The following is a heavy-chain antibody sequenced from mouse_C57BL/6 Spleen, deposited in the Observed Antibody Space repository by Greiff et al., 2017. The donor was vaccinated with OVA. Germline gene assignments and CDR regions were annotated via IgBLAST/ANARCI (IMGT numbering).Heavy chain of an antibody. D-gene: IGHD1-1*01. Sequence: VMLVESGAELVRPGTSVKMSCKASGYTFTNYWIGWAKQRPGHGLEWIGDIYPGGGYTNYNEKFKGKATLTADKSSSTAYMQFSSLTSEDSAIYYCARYYYGSFFLDYWGQGTTLTVSS. V-gene: IGHV1-63*01. CDR1: GYTFTNYW. J-gene: IGHJ2*01. CDR2: IYPGGGYT. CDR3: ARYYYGSFFLDY.